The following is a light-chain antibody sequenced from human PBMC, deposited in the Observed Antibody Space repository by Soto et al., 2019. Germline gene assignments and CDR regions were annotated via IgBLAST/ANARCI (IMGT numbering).Light chain of an antibody. Sequence: QSVLTQPPSVSAATGQTVTISCYGSNSNIGRNYVSWYQQLPGTAPKLLIYDNDKRPSGIPDRFSGSKCGTSATLGITGLQTGDEADYYCATLDSSLSAVLFGGGTKLTVL. V-gene: IGLV1-51*01. CDR2: DND. CDR3: ATLDSSLSAVL. J-gene: IGLJ2*01. CDR1: NSNIGRNY.